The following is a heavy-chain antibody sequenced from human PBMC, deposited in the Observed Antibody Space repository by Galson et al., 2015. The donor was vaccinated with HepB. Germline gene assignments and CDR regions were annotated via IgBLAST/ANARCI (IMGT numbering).Heavy chain of an antibody. V-gene: IGHV4-59*01. J-gene: IGHJ4*02. Sequence: ETLSLTCTVSGGSISSYYWSWIRQPPGKGLEWIGYIYYSGSTNYNPSLKSRVTISVDTSKNQFSLKLSSVTAADTAVYYCARDRGGAVDYWGQGTLVTVSS. CDR1: GGSISSYY. CDR2: IYYSGST. CDR3: ARDRGGAVDY. D-gene: IGHD3-16*01.